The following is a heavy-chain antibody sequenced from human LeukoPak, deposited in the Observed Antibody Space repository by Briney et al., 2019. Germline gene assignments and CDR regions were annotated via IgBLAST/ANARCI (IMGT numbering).Heavy chain of an antibody. D-gene: IGHD3-22*01. CDR3: ASWDSSGYLDAFDI. CDR2: ISAYNGNT. Sequence: ASVEVSCKASGYTFTSYGISWVRQAPGQGLEWMGWISAYNGNTNYAQKLQGRVTMTTDTSTSTAYMELRSLRSDDTAVYYCASWDSSGYLDAFDIWGQGTMVTVSS. J-gene: IGHJ3*02. V-gene: IGHV1-18*01. CDR1: GYTFTSYG.